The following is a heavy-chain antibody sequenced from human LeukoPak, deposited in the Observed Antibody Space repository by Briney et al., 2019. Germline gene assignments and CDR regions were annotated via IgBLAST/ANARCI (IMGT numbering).Heavy chain of an antibody. CDR1: GGSITSANYY. J-gene: IGHJ4*02. D-gene: IGHD3-9*01. V-gene: IGHV4-30-4*01. CDR2: IYYSGST. Sequence: PSQTLSLTCTFSGGSITSANYYWSWIRQPPGKGLELIGYIYYSGSTYYDPSLKSRLTISVDTSKNQFSLDLSSVTAADTAVYYCARGGYDILTGYYVDYWGQGTLVTVSS. CDR3: ARGGYDILTGYYVDY.